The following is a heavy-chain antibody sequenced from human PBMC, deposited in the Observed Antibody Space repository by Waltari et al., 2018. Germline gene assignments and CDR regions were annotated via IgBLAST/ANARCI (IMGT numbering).Heavy chain of an antibody. J-gene: IGHJ4*02. CDR2: MNPSGGST. D-gene: IGHD2-15*01. CDR1: GYIFTAYH. Sequence: QVQLVQSGAELKRPGASVRVSCKASGYIFTAYHIHWVRQAPGQGLEGMGIMNPSGGSTSYAQKFQGRVSMTRDTSTSTVYMELSSLRSEDTAVYYCARETYEKDTYHVAYWGQGTLVTVSS. CDR3: ARETYEKDTYHVAY. V-gene: IGHV1-46*01.